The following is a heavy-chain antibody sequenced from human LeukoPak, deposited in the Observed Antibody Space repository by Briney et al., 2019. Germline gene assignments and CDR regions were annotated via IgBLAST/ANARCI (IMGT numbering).Heavy chain of an antibody. CDR3: AKSNWNDRGYFDY. D-gene: IGHD1-1*01. Sequence: GGSLRLSCAASGFTFSNYVIHWVRQAPGKGLEWVSGISGSGGTTYYADAVKGRFTISRDNSKNTLYLQMNSLRAEDTAVYYCAKSNWNDRGYFDYWGQGTLVTVSS. CDR1: GFTFSNYV. V-gene: IGHV3-23*01. CDR2: ISGSGGTT. J-gene: IGHJ4*02.